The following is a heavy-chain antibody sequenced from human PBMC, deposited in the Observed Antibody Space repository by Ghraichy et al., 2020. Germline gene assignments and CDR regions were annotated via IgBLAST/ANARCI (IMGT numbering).Heavy chain of an antibody. CDR1: GFTFSSYS. J-gene: IGHJ4*02. D-gene: IGHD7-27*01. CDR3: ARESLSTGEGPGY. CDR2: ISSSSSYI. V-gene: IGHV3-21*01. Sequence: GGSLRLSCAASGFTFSSYSMNWVRQAPGKGLEWVSSISSSSSYIYYADSVKGRFTISRDNAKNSLYLQMNSLRAEDTAVYYCARESLSTGEGPGYWGQGTLVTVSS.